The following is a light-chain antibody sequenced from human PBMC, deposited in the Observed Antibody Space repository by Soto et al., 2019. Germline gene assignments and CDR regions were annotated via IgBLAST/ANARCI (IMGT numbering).Light chain of an antibody. Sequence: EIVLTQSPATLSLSPGEIATLSCRASQSVSTYLACSQHNPSQAPRLLIYDASNRATGIPARFRGSGSGTDFTLTISSLEPEDFAVYYCQKRYNWPKTFGQGTKLELK. CDR1: QSVSTY. CDR2: DAS. CDR3: QKRYNWPKT. J-gene: IGKJ2*01. V-gene: IGKV3-11*01.